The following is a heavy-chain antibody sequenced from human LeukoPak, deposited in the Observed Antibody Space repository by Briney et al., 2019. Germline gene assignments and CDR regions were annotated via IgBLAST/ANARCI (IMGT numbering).Heavy chain of an antibody. D-gene: IGHD6-19*01. J-gene: IGHJ4*02. CDR2: INPSGGST. CDR1: GYTFTSYY. Sequence: ASVKVSCKASGYTFTSYYMHWVRQAPGQGLEWMGIINPSGGSTSYAQKFQDRVTMTRDTSTSTVYMELSSLRSEDTAVYYCARDSSGSETNPRHYFDYWGQGTLVTVSS. CDR3: ARDSSGSETNPRHYFDY. V-gene: IGHV1-46*01.